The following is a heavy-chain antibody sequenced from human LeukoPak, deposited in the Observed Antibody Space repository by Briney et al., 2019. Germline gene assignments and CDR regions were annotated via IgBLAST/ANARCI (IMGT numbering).Heavy chain of an antibody. V-gene: IGHV3-7*01. Sequence: GGSLRLSCAASGFTFSSYWMFWVRQPPGKGLEWVATIKKDGSEKDYVDSVKGRFTISRDNAENSLSLQMNSLRGDDTAIYYCVRDSSGMDVWGRGTAVTVSS. CDR1: GFTFSSYW. CDR3: VRDSSGMDV. J-gene: IGHJ6*02. CDR2: IKKDGSEK.